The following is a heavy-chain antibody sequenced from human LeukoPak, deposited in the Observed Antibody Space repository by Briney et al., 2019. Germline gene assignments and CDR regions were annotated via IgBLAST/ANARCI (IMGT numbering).Heavy chain of an antibody. CDR2: IYYSGST. D-gene: IGHD3-10*01. Sequence: SETLSLTCTVSGGSISSYYWSWIRQPPGKGLEWIGYIYYSGSTNYNPSLKSRVTISVDTSKNQFSLKLSSVTAADTAVYYCARAFGSGSYYSGMDVWGQGTTVTVSS. V-gene: IGHV4-59*01. CDR1: GGSISSYY. J-gene: IGHJ6*02. CDR3: ARAFGSGSYYSGMDV.